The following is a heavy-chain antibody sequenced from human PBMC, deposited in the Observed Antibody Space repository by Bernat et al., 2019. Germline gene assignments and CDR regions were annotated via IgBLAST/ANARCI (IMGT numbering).Heavy chain of an antibody. CDR3: ARELNDNPYSSGWYGY. D-gene: IGHD6-19*01. V-gene: IGHV4-38-2*01. CDR1: GYSISSGYY. J-gene: IGHJ4*02. CDR2: IYHSGST. Sequence: QVQLQESGPGLVKPSETLSLTCAVSGYSISSGYYWGWIRQPPGKGLEWIGSIYHSGSTYYNPSHKSRVTISVGTSKNQFSLKLRSVTAADTAGYYCARELNDNPYSSGWYGYWGQGTLVTISS.